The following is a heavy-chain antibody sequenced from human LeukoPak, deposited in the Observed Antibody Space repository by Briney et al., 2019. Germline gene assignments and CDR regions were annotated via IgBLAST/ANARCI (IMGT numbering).Heavy chain of an antibody. CDR3: ARDNVRRDDY. V-gene: IGHV3-7*03. CDR1: EFSFSSYW. D-gene: IGHD2-8*01. CDR2: IKQDGSEK. Sequence: GGSLRLSCEGSEFSFSSYWMSWVRQAPGKGLEWVAKIKQDGSEKYYVDSVKGRFTISRDNAKNSMYLLMNSLRVEDTAVYYCARDNVRRDDYWGQGTLVTVSS. J-gene: IGHJ4*02.